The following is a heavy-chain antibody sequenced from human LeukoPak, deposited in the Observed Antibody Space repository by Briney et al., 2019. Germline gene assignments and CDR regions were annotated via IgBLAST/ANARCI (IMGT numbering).Heavy chain of an antibody. J-gene: IGHJ4*02. CDR1: GFTFSSYW. CDR2: INSDGSST. D-gene: IGHD1-26*01. V-gene: IGHV3-74*01. CDR3: AKVWDGSYYQIGVDY. Sequence: PAGGSLRLSCAASGFTFSSYWMHWVRQAPGKGLVWVSRINSDGSSTSYADSGKGRLTSSRDNSKNTRLLQMNSLRAEDTAVYYCAKVWDGSYYQIGVDYWGQGTLVTVSS.